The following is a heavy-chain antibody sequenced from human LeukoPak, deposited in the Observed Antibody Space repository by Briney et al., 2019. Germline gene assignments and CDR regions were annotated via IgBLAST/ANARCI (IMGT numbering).Heavy chain of an antibody. J-gene: IGHJ6*03. V-gene: IGHV4-34*01. CDR2: INHSGST. CDR1: GGSFSGYY. Sequence: PSETLSLTCAVYGGSFSGYYWSWIRQPPGKGLEWIGEINHSGSTNYNPSLKSRVTISVDTSKNQFSLKLSSVTAADTAVYYCARIAAGYYMDVWGKGTTVTVSS. CDR3: ARIAAGYYMDV. D-gene: IGHD2-21*01.